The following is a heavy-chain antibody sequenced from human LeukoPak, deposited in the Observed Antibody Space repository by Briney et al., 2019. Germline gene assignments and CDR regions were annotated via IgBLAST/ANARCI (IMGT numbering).Heavy chain of an antibody. J-gene: IGHJ4*02. V-gene: IGHV3-73*01. CDR1: VVTFSGAA. D-gene: IGHD3-22*01. CDR3: TTPYYYDSSGTPY. CDR2: MRSKANRDAT. Sequence: GGSLRLSCAASVVTFSGAAIHWGRQASGQRLEWGGRMRSKANRDATAYAASVKVRFTISRDDSRNTSYRQMNILKTEDPAVYSCTTPYYYDSSGTPYWGQGTLVTVSS.